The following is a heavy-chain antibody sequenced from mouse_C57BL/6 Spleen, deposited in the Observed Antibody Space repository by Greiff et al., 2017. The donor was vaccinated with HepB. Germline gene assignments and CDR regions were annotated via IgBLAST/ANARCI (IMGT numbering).Heavy chain of an antibody. D-gene: IGHD2-4*01. CDR2: IDPSDSET. CDR1: GYTFTSYW. V-gene: IGHV1-52*01. Sequence: QVQLQQSGAELVRPGSSVKLSCKASGYTFTSYWMHWVKQRPIQGLEWIGNIDPSDSETHYNQKFKDKATLTVDKSSSTAYMQLSSLTSEDSAVYYCARVYYDYDNAMDYWGQGTSVTVSS. J-gene: IGHJ4*01. CDR3: ARVYYDYDNAMDY.